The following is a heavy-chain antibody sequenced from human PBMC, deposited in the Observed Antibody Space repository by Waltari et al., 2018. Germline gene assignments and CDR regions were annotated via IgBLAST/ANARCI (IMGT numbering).Heavy chain of an antibody. CDR3: ARGGGPRTVVALTFDL. Sequence: QVQLVQSGAEVKKPGSSVMVSCKVSGYTFTNFGSNWGRQAPGQGLEWMGWISPYHGNADYEQKLQGRVTMTTDTSTKTDFLELGSPGSDDTAVYSCARGGGPRTVVALTFDLRGQRTLVTASS. CDR1: GYTFTNFG. J-gene: IGHJ4*02. CDR2: ISPYHGNA. V-gene: IGHV1-18*01. D-gene: IGHD3-22*01.